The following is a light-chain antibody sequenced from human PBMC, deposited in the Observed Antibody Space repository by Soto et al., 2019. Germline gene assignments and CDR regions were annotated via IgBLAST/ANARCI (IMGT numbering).Light chain of an antibody. Sequence: DIVMTPSPDSLAVSLGERATINCKSSQSVLYSPNHKNYLAWYQQKPGQPPKLVIYWASTRESGVPDRFSGSGSGTDFTLTISSLQAEDVAVYYCQQYYNTPLTFGGGTKVEIK. J-gene: IGKJ4*01. CDR1: QSVLYSPNHKNY. V-gene: IGKV4-1*01. CDR2: WAS. CDR3: QQYYNTPLT.